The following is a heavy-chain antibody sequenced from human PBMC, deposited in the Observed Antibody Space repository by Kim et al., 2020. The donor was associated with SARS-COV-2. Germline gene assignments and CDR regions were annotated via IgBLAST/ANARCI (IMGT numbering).Heavy chain of an antibody. J-gene: IGHJ3*02. CDR3: ARGSEAAAFDI. CDR1: GGSFSGYY. CDR2: INHSGST. V-gene: IGHV4-34*01. Sequence: SETLSLTCAVYGGSFSGYYWSWIRQPPGKGLEWIGEINHSGSTNYNPSLKSRVTISVDTSKNQFSLKLSSVTAADTAVYYCARGSEAAAFDIWGQGTMVTVSS. D-gene: IGHD1-26*01.